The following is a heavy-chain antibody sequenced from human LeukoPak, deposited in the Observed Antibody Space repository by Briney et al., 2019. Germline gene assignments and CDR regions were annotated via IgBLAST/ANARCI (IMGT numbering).Heavy chain of an antibody. CDR3: ARASMVRGAEVVFFFDY. J-gene: IGHJ4*02. V-gene: IGHV1-18*01. Sequence: ASVKVSCTASGYTFTSYGISWVRQAPGQGLEWMGWISAYNGNTSYAQKLQGRVTITADKSTSTAYMELSSLRSEDTAVYYCARASMVRGAEVVFFFDYWGQGTLVTVSS. CDR2: ISAYNGNT. CDR1: GYTFTSYG. D-gene: IGHD3-10*01.